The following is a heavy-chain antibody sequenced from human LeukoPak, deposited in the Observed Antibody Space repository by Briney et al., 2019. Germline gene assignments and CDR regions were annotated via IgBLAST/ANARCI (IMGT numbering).Heavy chain of an antibody. CDR3: ATTPFYYDSSGYYFDY. D-gene: IGHD3-22*01. V-gene: IGHV3-74*01. Sequence: GGSLRLSCEGSGFTFSNYWMHWVRQVPGKGLVWVSRINSDGSTTTYADSVKGRFTISRDNAKNTLYLQMNSLRAEDTAVYYCATTPFYYDSSGYYFDYWGQGTLVTVSS. CDR2: INSDGSTT. J-gene: IGHJ4*02. CDR1: GFTFSNYW.